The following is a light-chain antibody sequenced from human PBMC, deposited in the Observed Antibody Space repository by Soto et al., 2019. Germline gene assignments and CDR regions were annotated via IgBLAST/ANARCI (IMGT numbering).Light chain of an antibody. V-gene: IGKV1-39*01. CDR2: AAS. CDR1: QSIAYY. J-gene: IGKJ2*01. Sequence: DIQMTQSPSSLSASVGDRVTITCRASQSIAYYLNWFQQKPGKAPKLLIYAASSLQSGVPSRFSGSGSGTDFTLTISSLQPEDFATYYCQQSSNSPMYTFGQGTKVEIK. CDR3: QQSSNSPMYT.